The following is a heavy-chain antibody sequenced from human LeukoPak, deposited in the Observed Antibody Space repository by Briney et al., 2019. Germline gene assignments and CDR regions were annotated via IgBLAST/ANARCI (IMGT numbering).Heavy chain of an antibody. CDR2: TGGRGDST. Sequence: GGSLRLSCAVSGFTFSNYAMTWVPQAPGEGLEWVSSTGGRGDSTFYAGSVKGRFTISRDNSKSTLYLQMNSLRGEDTAIYYCAKDLISASYPYYFDYWGQGTLVTVSS. J-gene: IGHJ4*02. D-gene: IGHD6-19*01. V-gene: IGHV3-23*01. CDR3: AKDLISASYPYYFDY. CDR1: GFTFSNYA.